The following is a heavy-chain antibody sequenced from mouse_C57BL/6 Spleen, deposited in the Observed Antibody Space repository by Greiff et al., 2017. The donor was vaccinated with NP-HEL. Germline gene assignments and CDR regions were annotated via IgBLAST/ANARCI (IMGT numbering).Heavy chain of an antibody. J-gene: IGHJ4*01. CDR1: GYTFTSYG. CDR2: IYPRSGNT. Sequence: QVQLQQSGAELARPGASVKLSCKASGYTFTSYGISWVKQRTGQGLEWIGEIYPRSGNTYYNEKFKGKATLTADKSSSTAYMELRSLTSEDSAVYFCATTTSLAYYSNSSMDYWGQGTSVTVSS. D-gene: IGHD2-5*01. CDR3: ATTTSLAYYSNSSMDY. V-gene: IGHV1-81*01.